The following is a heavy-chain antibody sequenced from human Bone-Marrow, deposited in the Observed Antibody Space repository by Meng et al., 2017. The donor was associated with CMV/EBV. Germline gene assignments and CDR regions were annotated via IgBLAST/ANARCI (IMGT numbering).Heavy chain of an antibody. CDR2: IIPIFGTA. Sequence: SVKVSCKASGGTFSSYAISWVRQAPGQGLEWMGGIIPIFGTANYAQKFQGRVTITTDESTSTAYMELSSLRSEDTAVYHCARGTPNKECSNGVCYSRRYYYYGMDVWGQGTTVTVSS. J-gene: IGHJ6*02. CDR3: ARGTPNKECSNGVCYSRRYYYYGMDV. V-gene: IGHV1-69*05. D-gene: IGHD2-8*01. CDR1: GGTFSSYA.